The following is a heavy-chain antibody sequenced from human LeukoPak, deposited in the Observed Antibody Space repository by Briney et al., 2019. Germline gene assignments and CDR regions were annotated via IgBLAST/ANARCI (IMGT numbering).Heavy chain of an antibody. CDR1: GYTFTSYD. V-gene: IGHV1-69*06. CDR2: IIPIFGTA. CDR3: ARSDYDGSGYYSPPYDAFDI. Sequence: SVKVSCKASGYTFTSYDINWVRQAPGQGLEWMGGIIPIFGTANYAQKFQGRVTITADKSTSTAYMELSSLRSEDTAVYYCARSDYDGSGYYSPPYDAFDIWGQGTMVTVSS. J-gene: IGHJ3*02. D-gene: IGHD3-22*01.